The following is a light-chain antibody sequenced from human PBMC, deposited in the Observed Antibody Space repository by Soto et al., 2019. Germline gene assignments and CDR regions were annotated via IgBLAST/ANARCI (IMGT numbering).Light chain of an antibody. CDR2: EVS. CDR3: CSYTSTNSRV. CDR1: SNDVGGYNY. J-gene: IGLJ3*02. V-gene: IGLV2-14*01. Sequence: SALTQPASMSXSPGQSITISCTXTSNDVGGYNYVSWYQQHPGKAPKLMIFEVSNRPSGVSNRFSGSKSGNTASLTISGLQAEDEAYYYCCSYTSTNSRVFGGGTKVTVL.